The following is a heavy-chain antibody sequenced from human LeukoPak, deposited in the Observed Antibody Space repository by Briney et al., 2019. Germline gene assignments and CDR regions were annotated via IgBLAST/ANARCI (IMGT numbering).Heavy chain of an antibody. CDR1: GYTFTSYY. CDR2: INPNSGGT. CDR3: ARGRGRIEMAPYNRYFDL. V-gene: IGHV1-2*02. J-gene: IGHJ2*01. Sequence: ASVKVSCKASGYTFTSYYMHWVRQAPGQGLEWMGWINPNSGGTNYAQKFQGRVTMTRDTSISTAYMELSRLRSDDTAVYYCARGRGRIEMAPYNRYFDLWGRGTLVTVSS. D-gene: IGHD1-1*01.